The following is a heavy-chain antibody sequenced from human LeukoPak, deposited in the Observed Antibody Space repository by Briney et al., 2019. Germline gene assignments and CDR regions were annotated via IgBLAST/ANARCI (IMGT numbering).Heavy chain of an antibody. V-gene: IGHV3-13*01. CDR2: VGTAGDT. CDR3: ARRGDSRGYYDAFDI. CDR1: GFTFSSYN. D-gene: IGHD3-22*01. Sequence: GGSLRLSCTASGFTFSSYNMHWVRQPTGKGLEWVSAVGTAGDTYYPGSVKGRFTISRENAKNSSYLQMNSLRAGDTAVYYCARRGDSRGYYDAFDIWGQGTMVTVSS. J-gene: IGHJ3*02.